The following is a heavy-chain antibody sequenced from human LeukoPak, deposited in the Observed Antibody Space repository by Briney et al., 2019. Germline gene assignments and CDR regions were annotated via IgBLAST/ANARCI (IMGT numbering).Heavy chain of an antibody. CDR3: ALRGGYTSGWYMRDYYMDV. V-gene: IGHV3-11*04. CDR1: GFTSSDYY. J-gene: IGHJ6*03. Sequence: AGGSLRLSCAASGFTSSDYYMSWIRQAPGKGLEWVSYISSSGSTIYYADSVKGRFTISRDNAKNSLYLQMNSLRAEDTAVYYCALRGGYTSGWYMRDYYMDVWGKGTTVTVSS. D-gene: IGHD6-19*01. CDR2: ISSSGSTI.